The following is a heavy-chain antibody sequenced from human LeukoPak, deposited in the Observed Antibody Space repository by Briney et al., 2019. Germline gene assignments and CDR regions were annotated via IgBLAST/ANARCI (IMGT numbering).Heavy chain of an antibody. J-gene: IGHJ4*02. CDR1: GGTFSSYA. Sequence: ASVEVSCKASGGTFSSYAISRVRQAPGQGLEWMGRIIPIFGTANYAQKFQGRVTITTDESTSTAYMELSSLRSEDTAVYYCARVLYYYDSSGYYFDYWGQGTLVTVSS. V-gene: IGHV1-69*05. D-gene: IGHD3-22*01. CDR2: IIPIFGTA. CDR3: ARVLYYYDSSGYYFDY.